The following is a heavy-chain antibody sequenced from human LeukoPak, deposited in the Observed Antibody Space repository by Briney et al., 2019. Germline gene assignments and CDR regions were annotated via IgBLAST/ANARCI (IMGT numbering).Heavy chain of an antibody. CDR1: GGSISSYY. J-gene: IGHJ4*02. Sequence: PSETLYLTCTVSGGSISSYYWSWIRQPPGKGLEWIGYIYYSGSTNYNPSLKSRVTISVDTSKNQFSLKLSSVTAADTAVYYCARVYLATLDYWGQGTLVTVSS. CDR2: IYYSGST. V-gene: IGHV4-59*01. D-gene: IGHD5-12*01. CDR3: ARVYLATLDY.